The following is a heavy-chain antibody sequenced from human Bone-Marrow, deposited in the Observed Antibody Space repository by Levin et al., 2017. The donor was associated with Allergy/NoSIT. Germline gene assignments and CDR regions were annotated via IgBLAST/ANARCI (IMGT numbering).Heavy chain of an antibody. CDR3: ARDDVAVAGDLDAFDI. Sequence: PGGSLRLSCAASGFTFSSYAMHWVRQAPGKGLEWVAVISYDGSNKYYADSVKGRFTISRDNSKNTLYLQMNSLRAEDTAVYYCARDDVAVAGDLDAFDIWGQGTMVTVSS. D-gene: IGHD6-19*01. CDR1: GFTFSSYA. V-gene: IGHV3-30-3*01. J-gene: IGHJ3*02. CDR2: ISYDGSNK.